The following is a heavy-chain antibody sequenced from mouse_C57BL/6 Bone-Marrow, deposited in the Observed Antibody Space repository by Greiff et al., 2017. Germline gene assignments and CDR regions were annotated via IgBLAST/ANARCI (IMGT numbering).Heavy chain of an antibody. D-gene: IGHD1-1*01. CDR2: INSDGGST. V-gene: IGHV5-2*03. J-gene: IGHJ3*01. CDR1: EYEFPSHD. Sequence: DVKLVESGGGLVQPGESLKLSCESNEYEFPSHDMSWVRKTPEKRLELVAAINSDGGSTYYPDTMERRFIISRDNTKKTLYLQMGSLRSEDTALYYCARRSGSSWGFAYWGQGTLVTVSA. CDR3: ARRSGSSWGFAY.